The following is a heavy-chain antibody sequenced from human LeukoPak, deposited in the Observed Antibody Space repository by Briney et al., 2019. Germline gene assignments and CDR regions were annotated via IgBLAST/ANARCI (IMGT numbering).Heavy chain of an antibody. D-gene: IGHD3-9*01. CDR3: ARGKGYFDWFDP. V-gene: IGHV4-34*01. CDR2: INHSGST. Sequence: SETLSLTCAVYGGSFSGYYWSWIRQPPGKGLEWIGEINHSGSTNYNPSLKSRVTISVDTSKNQFSLKLSSVTAADTAVYYYARGKGYFDWFDPWGQGTLVTVSS. J-gene: IGHJ5*02. CDR1: GGSFSGYY.